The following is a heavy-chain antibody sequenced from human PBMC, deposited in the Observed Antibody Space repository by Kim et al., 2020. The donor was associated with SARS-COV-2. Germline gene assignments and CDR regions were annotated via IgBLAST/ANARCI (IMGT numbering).Heavy chain of an antibody. D-gene: IGHD3-22*01. CDR1: GGSISSSSYY. J-gene: IGHJ4*02. Sequence: SETLSLTCTVSGGSISSSSYYWGWIRQPPGKGLEWIGSIYYSGSTYYSPSLKSRVTISVDTSKNQFSLKLSSVTAADTAVYYCARHSLYYYDSSGYYSDYWGQGTLVTVSP. V-gene: IGHV4-39*01. CDR3: ARHSLYYYDSSGYYSDY. CDR2: IYYSGST.